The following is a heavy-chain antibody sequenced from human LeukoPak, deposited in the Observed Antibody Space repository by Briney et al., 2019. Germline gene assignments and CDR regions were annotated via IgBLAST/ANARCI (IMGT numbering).Heavy chain of an antibody. CDR2: ISGSGTTT. D-gene: IGHD2-15*01. Sequence: PGGSLRLSCTASGFTFKNYAINWVRQAPGKGLEWVSRISGSGTTTDYADSVKGRFTVSRDNSKNTVYLQMTSLRAEDTAIYYCAKDSDISAFFDYWGQGTPVTVSS. J-gene: IGHJ4*02. CDR3: AKDSDISAFFDY. CDR1: GFTFKNYA. V-gene: IGHV3-23*01.